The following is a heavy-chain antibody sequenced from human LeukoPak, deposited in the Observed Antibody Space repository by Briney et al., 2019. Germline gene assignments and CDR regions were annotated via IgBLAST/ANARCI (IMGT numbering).Heavy chain of an antibody. V-gene: IGHV3-9*01. J-gene: IGHJ1*01. D-gene: IGHD6-13*01. CDR1: GFTFDDYA. CDR2: ISWNSGSI. CDR3: AKAAAGTYFQH. Sequence: GRSLRLSCAASGFTFDDYAMHWVRQAPGKGLEWVSGISWNSGSIGYADSVKGRFTISRDNAKNSLYLQMNSLRAEDTALYYCAKAAAGTYFQHWGQGTLVTVSS.